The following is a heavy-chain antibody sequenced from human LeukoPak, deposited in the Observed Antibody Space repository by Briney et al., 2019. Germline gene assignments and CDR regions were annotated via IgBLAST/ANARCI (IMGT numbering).Heavy chain of an antibody. Sequence: GGSLRLSCGASGFTFSNYNMNWVRQAPGKGLEWVSYISSSGSTIYYADSVKGRFTISRDNAKNSLYLQMNSLRAEDTAVYYCARDDNFDWFGFDYWGQGTLVTVSS. J-gene: IGHJ4*02. D-gene: IGHD3-9*01. CDR1: GFTFSNYN. CDR2: ISSSGSTI. CDR3: ARDDNFDWFGFDY. V-gene: IGHV3-48*04.